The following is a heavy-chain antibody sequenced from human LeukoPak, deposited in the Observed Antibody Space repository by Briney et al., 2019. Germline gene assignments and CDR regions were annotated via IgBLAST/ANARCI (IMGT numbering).Heavy chain of an antibody. V-gene: IGHV1-46*01. J-gene: IGHJ5*02. Sequence: ASVKVSCKASGYTFTSYYMHWVRQAPGQGLEWMGIINPSGGSTSYAQKFQGRVTMTRDTSTSTVYMELSRLRSDDTAVYYCARDRASVAGWFDPWGQGTLVTVSS. D-gene: IGHD6-19*01. CDR3: ARDRASVAGWFDP. CDR2: INPSGGST. CDR1: GYTFTSYY.